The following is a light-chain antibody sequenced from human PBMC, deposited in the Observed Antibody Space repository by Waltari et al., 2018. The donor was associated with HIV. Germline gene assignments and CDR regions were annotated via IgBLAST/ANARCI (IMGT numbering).Light chain of an antibody. CDR1: ALAKKY. V-gene: IGLV3-25*03. J-gene: IGLJ3*02. CDR3: QSADSSDISV. CDR2: KDS. Sequence: SYELTQPPSVSVSPGQTARVTCSGDALAKKYAYWYQQKPGQAPVLVMYKDSESPSGIPERFSGSSSGTKVTLTISGGQAEDEADYHCQSADSSDISVFGGGTKLTVL.